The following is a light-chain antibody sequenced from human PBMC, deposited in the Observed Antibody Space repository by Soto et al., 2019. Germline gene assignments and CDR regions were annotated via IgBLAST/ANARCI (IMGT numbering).Light chain of an antibody. V-gene: IGKV1-5*03. CDR2: KAS. J-gene: IGKJ3*01. CDR3: HQYHSYWGFT. Sequence: DIQMTQSPSTLSASVGDRVTITCRASQSISRWLAWYQQKPGKAPKLLIYKASSLESGVPSRFSGSGSGTDSTLTISSLQPDDFAHSYCHQYHSYWGFTFGPGTKVDIK. CDR1: QSISRW.